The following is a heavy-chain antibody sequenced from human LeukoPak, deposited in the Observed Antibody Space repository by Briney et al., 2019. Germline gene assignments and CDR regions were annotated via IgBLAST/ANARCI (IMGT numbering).Heavy chain of an antibody. J-gene: IGHJ6*03. D-gene: IGHD2-2*01. CDR3: ARGGYQPYYYMDV. Sequence: PGGSLRLSCAASGFTFSSYAMNWVRQAPGKGLEWVSSISSSSVYIFYADSVKGRFTISRDNSKKIVYLQMDSLRVDGTAVYYCARGGYQPYYYMDVWGTGTTVTVSS. V-gene: IGHV3-21*01. CDR2: ISSSSVYI. CDR1: GFTFSSYA.